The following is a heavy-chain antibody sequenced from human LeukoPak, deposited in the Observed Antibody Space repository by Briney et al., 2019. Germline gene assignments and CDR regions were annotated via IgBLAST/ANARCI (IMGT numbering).Heavy chain of an antibody. CDR2: ISSTSSYI. V-gene: IGHV3-21*01. J-gene: IGHJ4*02. CDR3: ARHSAKLLWFGELFDY. D-gene: IGHD3-10*01. Sequence: PGGSLRLSCAASGFTFSTYNMNWVRQAPGKGLEWVSSISSTSSYIYYADSVKGRFTISRDNAKNSLYLQMNSLRAEDTAVYYCARHSAKLLWFGELFDYWGQGTLVTVSS. CDR1: GFTFSTYN.